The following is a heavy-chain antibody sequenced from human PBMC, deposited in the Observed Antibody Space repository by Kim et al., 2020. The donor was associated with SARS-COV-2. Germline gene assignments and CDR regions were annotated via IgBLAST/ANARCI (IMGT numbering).Heavy chain of an antibody. J-gene: IGHJ5*02. Sequence: YSPARKGRVMISIDTSKNQFSLNQRSVTAADTAVYYCAKPGATRYNWVDPWGQGTLVTVSS. CDR3: AKPGATRYNWVDP. D-gene: IGHD1-26*01. V-gene: IGHV4-34*13.